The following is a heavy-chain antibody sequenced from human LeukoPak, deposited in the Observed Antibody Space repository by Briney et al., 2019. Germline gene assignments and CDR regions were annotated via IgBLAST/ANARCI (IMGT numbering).Heavy chain of an antibody. CDR3: VREAPGTWYMDV. V-gene: IGHV3-48*03. J-gene: IGHJ6*03. D-gene: IGHD3-10*01. CDR1: GFTFSNYE. Sequence: PGGSLRLSCAASGFTFSNYEINWVRQAPGKGLEWISYISSSGNTVHYADSVKGRFTISRDNAKNSLYLQMNSLRTEDMAVYYCVREAPGTWYMDVWGRGTTVTVSS. CDR2: ISSSGNTV.